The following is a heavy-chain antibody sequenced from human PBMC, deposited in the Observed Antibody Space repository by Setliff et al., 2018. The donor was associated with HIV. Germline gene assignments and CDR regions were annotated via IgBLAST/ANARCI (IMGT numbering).Heavy chain of an antibody. J-gene: IGHJ4*02. Sequence: PGGSLRLSCAASGFTVSTYYMAWVRQAPGKGLEWVSTIYSDGTTYHADSAKGRFTLSRDNSKNTLFLQMNSLRPEDTAVFYCARLRLFSSALDYWGQGTLVTVSS. V-gene: IGHV3-66*02. CDR1: GFTVSTYY. CDR2: IYSDGTT. CDR3: ARLRLFSSALDY. D-gene: IGHD2-2*01.